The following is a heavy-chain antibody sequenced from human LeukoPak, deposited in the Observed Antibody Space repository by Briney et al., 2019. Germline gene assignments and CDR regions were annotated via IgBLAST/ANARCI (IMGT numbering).Heavy chain of an antibody. CDR3: ARHPSKSSGSYYGAFDI. Sequence: SETLSLTCTVSGGSIRSYYWSWIRQPPAQGLEWIGYIYDSRGTLYNPSLKSRVTISVDTSKNQFSLKLSSVTAADTAVYYCARHPSKSSGSYYGAFDIWGQGTMVTVSS. J-gene: IGHJ3*02. V-gene: IGHV4-59*08. CDR1: GGSIRSYY. D-gene: IGHD1-26*01. CDR2: IYDSRGT.